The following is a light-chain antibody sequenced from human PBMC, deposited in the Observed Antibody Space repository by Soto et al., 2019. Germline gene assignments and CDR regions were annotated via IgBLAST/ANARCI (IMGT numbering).Light chain of an antibody. CDR3: QQYSHLIT. J-gene: IGKJ5*01. CDR1: QDISNY. Sequence: DIQMTQSPSSLSASVGDRVTITCRASQDISNYLSWYQQKLGKAPKLLIYDASNLEAGVPSRFSGSGSGTDFTFTISSLQPEDIATYYCQQYSHLITFGQGTRLEIK. CDR2: DAS. V-gene: IGKV1-33*01.